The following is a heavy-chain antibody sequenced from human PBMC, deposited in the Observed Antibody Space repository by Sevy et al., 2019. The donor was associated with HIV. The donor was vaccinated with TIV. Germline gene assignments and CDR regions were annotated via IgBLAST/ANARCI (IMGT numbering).Heavy chain of an antibody. V-gene: IGHV3-30*02. Sequence: GGSLRLSCAASGFTFSTYGMHWVRQAPGKGLEWVAFIRFDGNSKYYADSVKGRFTISRDNSKNPMDLQLNSLTAEDTAVYYCARADCGGDCYLVFDYRGQGTLVTVSS. CDR1: GFTFSTYG. CDR3: ARADCGGDCYLVFDY. D-gene: IGHD2-21*01. CDR2: IRFDGNSK. J-gene: IGHJ4*02.